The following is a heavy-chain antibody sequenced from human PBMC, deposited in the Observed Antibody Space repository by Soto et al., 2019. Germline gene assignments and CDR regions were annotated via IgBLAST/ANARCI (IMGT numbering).Heavy chain of an antibody. CDR3: ARRLGGDYADH. CDR1: GFSLSTSGVG. D-gene: IGHD3-16*01. CDR2: IYWDDDK. Sequence: QITLKESGPTLVKPTQTLTLTCTFSGFSLSTSGVGVGWIRQPPGKALEWLALIYWDDDKRYSPSLKSRLTLTKATSKTPVVPTMTNMDPVDTATYYCARRLGGDYADHWGQGTLVTVSS. J-gene: IGHJ4*02. V-gene: IGHV2-5*02.